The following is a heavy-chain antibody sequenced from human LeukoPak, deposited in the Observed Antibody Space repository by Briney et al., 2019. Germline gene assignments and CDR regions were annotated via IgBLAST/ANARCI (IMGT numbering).Heavy chain of an antibody. J-gene: IGHJ6*02. CDR3: ARDGAAFDYGDYRGMDV. CDR1: GFTFSSYG. D-gene: IGHD4-17*01. CDR2: IWYDGSNK. V-gene: IGHV3-33*01. Sequence: GRSLRLSCAASGFTFSSYGMHWVRQAPGKGLEWGAVIWYDGSNKYYADSVKGRFTISRDNSKNTLYLQMNSLRGEDTAVYYCARDGAAFDYGDYRGMDVWGQGTTVTVSS.